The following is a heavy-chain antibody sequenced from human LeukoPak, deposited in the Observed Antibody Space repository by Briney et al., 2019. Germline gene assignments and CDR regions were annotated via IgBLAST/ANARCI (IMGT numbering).Heavy chain of an antibody. J-gene: IGHJ6*02. D-gene: IGHD5-18*01. Sequence: GGSLRLSCAASGFTFATYWMHWVRQAPGKGLVWVSHINSDGSITSYADSVKGRFTIFRDNAKSTLYLQMNSLRAEDTAVYYCARDAVDTANAVWGQGTTVTVSS. CDR1: GFTFATYW. CDR3: ARDAVDTANAV. V-gene: IGHV3-74*01. CDR2: INSDGSIT.